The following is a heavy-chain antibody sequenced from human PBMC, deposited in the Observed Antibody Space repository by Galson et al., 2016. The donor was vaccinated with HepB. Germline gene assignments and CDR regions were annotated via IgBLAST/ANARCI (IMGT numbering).Heavy chain of an antibody. V-gene: IGHV4-34*12. CDR3: ARGVRSADRRLDY. J-gene: IGHJ4*02. D-gene: IGHD1-26*01. CDR1: SGSFGSYY. Sequence: SETLSLTCAVYSGSFGSYYWTWIRQPPGKGLEWIGEIIHSGSTNYDPSLKSRVSVSVDMSKNQFSLKLNSMTAADTAVYYCARGVRSADRRLDYWGQGTLVTVSS. CDR2: IIHSGST.